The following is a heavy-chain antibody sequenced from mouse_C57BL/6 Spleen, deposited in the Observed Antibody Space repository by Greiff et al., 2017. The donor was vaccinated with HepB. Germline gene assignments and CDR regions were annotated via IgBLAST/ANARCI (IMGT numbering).Heavy chain of an antibody. CDR3: ARYGYGSSYRYFDV. D-gene: IGHD1-1*01. V-gene: IGHV1-53*01. Sequence: QVQLKESGTELVKPGASVKLSCKASGYTFTSYWMHWVKQRPGQGLEWIGNINPSNGGTNYNEKFKSKATLTVDKSSSTAYMQLSSLTSEDSAVYYCARYGYGSSYRYFDVWGTGTTVTVSS. CDR1: GYTFTSYW. CDR2: INPSNGGT. J-gene: IGHJ1*03.